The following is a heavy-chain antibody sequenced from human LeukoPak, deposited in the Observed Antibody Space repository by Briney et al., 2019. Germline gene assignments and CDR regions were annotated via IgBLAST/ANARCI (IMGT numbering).Heavy chain of an antibody. CDR2: ISYDGSNK. Sequence: GGSLRLSCAASGFTFSSYAMHWVRQAPGKGLEWVAVISYDGSNKYYADSVKGRFTISRDNSKNTLYLQTNSLRAEDTAVYYCARSFSSSLYYFDYWGQGTLVTVSS. V-gene: IGHV3-30*04. CDR3: ARSFSSSLYYFDY. J-gene: IGHJ4*02. CDR1: GFTFSSYA. D-gene: IGHD6-6*01.